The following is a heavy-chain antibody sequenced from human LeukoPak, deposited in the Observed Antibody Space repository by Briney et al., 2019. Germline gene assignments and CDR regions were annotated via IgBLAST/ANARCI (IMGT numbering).Heavy chain of an antibody. D-gene: IGHD5-18*01. J-gene: IGHJ3*02. CDR3: ARARSSYGYGDAFDI. CDR1: GFTFSTYA. Sequence: GGSLRLSCAASGFTFSTYAMHWVRQAPGKGLEWVAVISYDGSSKYYADSVKGRFTISRDNSKDTLYLQMNSLRAEDTAVYYCARARSSYGYGDAFDIRGQGTMVTVSS. CDR2: ISYDGSSK. V-gene: IGHV3-30*04.